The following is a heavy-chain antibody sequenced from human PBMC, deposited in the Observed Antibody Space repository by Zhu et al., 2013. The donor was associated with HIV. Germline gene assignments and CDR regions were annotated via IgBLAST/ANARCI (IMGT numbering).Heavy chain of an antibody. D-gene: IGHD6-19*01. CDR3: ARGKDAVAGNPGYWYFDL. CDR2: INPNSGGT. J-gene: IGHJ2*01. V-gene: IGHV1-2*04. Sequence: QVQLVQSGAEVKKPGASVKVSCKASGYTFTGYYMHWVRQAPGQGLEWMGWINPNSGGTNYAQKFQGWVTMTRDTSISTAYMELSGLRSDDTAVYYCARGKDAVAGNPGYWYFDLWGLAPGHCL. CDR1: GYTFTGYY.